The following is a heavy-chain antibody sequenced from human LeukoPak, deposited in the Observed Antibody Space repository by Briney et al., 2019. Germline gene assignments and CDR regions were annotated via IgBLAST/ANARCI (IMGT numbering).Heavy chain of an antibody. CDR1: GFTFSSYA. J-gene: IGHJ4*02. Sequence: GGSLRLSCAASGFTFSSYAMSWIRQAPGKGLEWVSAIIGSNTNTYYADSVKGRFTISRDNSMNTLYLQMNSLRAEDTAVYYCARDRAYSGSYYHDYWGQGTLVTVSS. CDR2: IIGSNTNT. CDR3: ARDRAYSGSYYHDY. D-gene: IGHD1-26*01. V-gene: IGHV3-23*01.